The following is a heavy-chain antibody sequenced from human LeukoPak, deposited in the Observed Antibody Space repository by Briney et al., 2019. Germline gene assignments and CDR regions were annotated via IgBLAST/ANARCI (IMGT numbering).Heavy chain of an antibody. V-gene: IGHV3-30*02. J-gene: IGHJ4*02. CDR3: AKLGYSYGGGRGPYFDY. Sequence: GSLRLSCAASGFTFSSYGMHWVRQAPGKGLEWVAFIRYDGSNKYYADSVKGRFTISRDNSKNTLYLQMNSLRAEDTTVYYCAKLGYSYGGGRGPYFDYWGQGTLVTVSS. CDR1: GFTFSSYG. CDR2: IRYDGSNK. D-gene: IGHD5-18*01.